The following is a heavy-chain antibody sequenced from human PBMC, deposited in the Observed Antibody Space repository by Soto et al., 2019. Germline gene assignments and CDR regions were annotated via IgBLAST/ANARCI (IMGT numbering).Heavy chain of an antibody. CDR3: ATGRPHGMDV. CDR1: GFTFSLYW. Sequence: GWSLRLSCAASGFTFSLYWMNWVRQAPGKGLVWVSLIGSDGGFTTYADSVKGRLTISRDNARNTLYLQMNSLRAEDTAVYSCATGRPHGMDVWGQETTVTVSS. V-gene: IGHV3-74*03. J-gene: IGHJ6*02. CDR2: IGSDGGFT.